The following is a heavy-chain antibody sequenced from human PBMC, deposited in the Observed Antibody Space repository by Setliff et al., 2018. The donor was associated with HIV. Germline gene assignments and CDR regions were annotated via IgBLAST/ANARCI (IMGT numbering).Heavy chain of an antibody. J-gene: IGHJ3*02. CDR2: IYHSGST. CDR1: GYSISSGYY. Sequence: SETLSLTCAVSGYSISSGYYWGWIRQPTGKGLEWIGSIYHSGSTYYNPSLKSRVTISVDTSKNQFSLKLSSVTAADTAVYYCARSRPFFDIWGQGTMVTVS. CDR3: ARSRPFFDI. V-gene: IGHV4-38-2*01.